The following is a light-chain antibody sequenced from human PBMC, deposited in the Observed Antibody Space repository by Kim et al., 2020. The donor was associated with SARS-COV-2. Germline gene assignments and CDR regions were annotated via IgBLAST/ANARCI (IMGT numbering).Light chain of an antibody. CDR2: AAS. CDR3: QKYDNAPYT. V-gene: IGKV1-27*01. CDR1: QDISNF. Sequence: SASVVDRVTITCRASQDISNFIAWYQQKPGKVPRLLIYAASALQSGVPSRFSGNRSETDFTLTVSSLQPEDVATYYCQKYDNAPYTFGQGTKLEI. J-gene: IGKJ2*01.